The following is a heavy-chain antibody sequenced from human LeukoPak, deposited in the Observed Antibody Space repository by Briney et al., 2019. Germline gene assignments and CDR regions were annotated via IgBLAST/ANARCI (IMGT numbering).Heavy chain of an antibody. CDR2: IWHDGSHK. J-gene: IGHJ4*02. CDR3: AREIFGSGSYLDF. V-gene: IGHV3-33*01. D-gene: IGHD3-10*01. CDR1: GFAFNTYA. Sequence: GRSLRLSCAASGFAFNTYAMHWVRQAPGQGLEWVAPIWHDGSHKFYSNSVRGQFTISRDNSKNTVSLQMNNLRPEDTAVYYCAREIFGSGSYLDFWGQGALVTVSS.